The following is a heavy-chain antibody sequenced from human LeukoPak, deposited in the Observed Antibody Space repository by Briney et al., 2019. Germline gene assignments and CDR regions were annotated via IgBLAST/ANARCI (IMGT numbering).Heavy chain of an antibody. CDR1: GFTFSSYG. V-gene: IGHV3-30*18. D-gene: IGHD3-22*01. CDR2: ISYDGSNK. Sequence: GGSLRLSCAASGFTFSSYGMHWVRQAPGKGLEWVAVISYDGSNKYYADSVKGRFTISRDNSKNTLYLQMNSLRAEDTAVYYCAKDHYYDSSGYYQGADYWGQGTLVTVSS. J-gene: IGHJ4*02. CDR3: AKDHYYDSSGYYQGADY.